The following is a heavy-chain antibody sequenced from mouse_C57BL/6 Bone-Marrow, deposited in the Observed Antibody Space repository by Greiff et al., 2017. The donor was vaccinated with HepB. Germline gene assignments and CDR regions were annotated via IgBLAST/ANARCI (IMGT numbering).Heavy chain of an antibody. CDR1: GYTFTSYW. CDR3: ARGYYGSSLMDY. Sequence: VQLQQSGAELVKPGASVKLSCKASGYTFTSYWMHWVKQRPGQGLEWIGMIHPNSGSTNYNEKFKSKATLTVDKSSSTAYMQLSSLTSEDSAVYYCARGYYGSSLMDYWGQGTSVTVSS. D-gene: IGHD1-1*01. CDR2: IHPNSGST. J-gene: IGHJ4*01. V-gene: IGHV1-64*01.